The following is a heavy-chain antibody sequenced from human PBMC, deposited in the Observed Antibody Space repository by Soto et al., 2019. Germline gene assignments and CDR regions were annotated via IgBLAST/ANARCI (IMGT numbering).Heavy chain of an antibody. V-gene: IGHV3-21*02. CDR1: GFTFNKYS. Sequence: EVRLVESGGGLVKPGGSLRLSCAASGFTFNKYSMNWVRQAPGKGLEWVSSITSKTGDQYYADSVKGRFIISSDNTNNSLSLQVTSLRDEDTAVYYCARDLMPNDRGLGDLAYWGQGTLVTVSS. CDR3: ARDLMPNDRGLGDLAY. D-gene: IGHD3-22*01. CDR2: ITSKTGDQ. J-gene: IGHJ4*02.